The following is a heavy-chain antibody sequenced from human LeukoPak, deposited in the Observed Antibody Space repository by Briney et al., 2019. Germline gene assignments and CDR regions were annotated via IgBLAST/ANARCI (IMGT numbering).Heavy chain of an antibody. CDR1: GFTFSSYA. D-gene: IGHD6-19*01. CDR2: ISYDGSNK. Sequence: PGGSLRLSCAASGFTFSSYAMHWVRQAPGKGLEWVAVISYDGSNKYYADSVKGRFTISRDNSKNTLYLQMNSLRAEDTAVYYCARGGPVAVDPADNPWGQGTLVTVSS. V-gene: IGHV3-30-3*01. J-gene: IGHJ5*02. CDR3: ARGGPVAVDPADNP.